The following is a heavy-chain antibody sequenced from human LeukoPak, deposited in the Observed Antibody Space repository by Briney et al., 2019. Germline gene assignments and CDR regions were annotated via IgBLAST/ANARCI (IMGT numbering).Heavy chain of an antibody. CDR2: ITGSGSST. Sequence: GGSLRLSCAASGFTFSNYAMSWVRQAPGKGLEWVSAITGSGSSTYYADSVKGRFSISRDNSKNILYLEMNSLRVDDTAVYYCAKDTAPLGATKEFDHWGQGTLVTVSS. D-gene: IGHD1-26*01. CDR1: GFTFSNYA. CDR3: AKDTAPLGATKEFDH. V-gene: IGHV3-23*01. J-gene: IGHJ4*02.